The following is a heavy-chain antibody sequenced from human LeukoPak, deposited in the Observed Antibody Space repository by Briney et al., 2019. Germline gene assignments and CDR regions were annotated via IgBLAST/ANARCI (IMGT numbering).Heavy chain of an antibody. V-gene: IGHV4-39*01. CDR2: IYYSGST. D-gene: IGHD3-16*01. Sequence: PSETLSLTCTVSGGSISSSSYYWGWIRQPPGKGLEWIGSIYYSGSTYYNPSLKSRVTISVDTSKNQFSLKLSSVTAADTAVYYCARKPAGRGRFDYWGQGTLVTVSS. CDR1: GGSISSSSYY. J-gene: IGHJ4*02. CDR3: ARKPAGRGRFDY.